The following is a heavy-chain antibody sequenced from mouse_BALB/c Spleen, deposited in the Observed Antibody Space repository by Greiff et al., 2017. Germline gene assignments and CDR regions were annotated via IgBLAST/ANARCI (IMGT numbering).Heavy chain of an antibody. D-gene: IGHD2-1*01. CDR1: GFTFSSFG. Sequence: EVKLMESGGGLVQPGGSRKLSCAASGFTFSSFGMHWVRQAPEKGLEWVAYISSGSSTIYYADTVKGRFTISRDNPKNTLFLQMTSLRSEDTAMYYCARNGNYFAWFAYWGQGTLVTVSA. V-gene: IGHV5-17*02. CDR3: ARNGNYFAWFAY. J-gene: IGHJ3*01. CDR2: ISSGSSTI.